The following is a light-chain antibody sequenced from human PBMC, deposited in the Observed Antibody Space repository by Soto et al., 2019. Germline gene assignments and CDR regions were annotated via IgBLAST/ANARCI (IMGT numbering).Light chain of an antibody. CDR1: QSVGTN. Sequence: EIVMTQSPATLSVSPGERATLSCRASQSVGTNLAWYQQKPGQAPRLLIYAASTRATGIPARFSGSGSGTEFTLTVSSLQPDDFAVYYCQQYGSSRWTFGQGTKVDIK. V-gene: IGKV3-15*01. J-gene: IGKJ1*01. CDR2: AAS. CDR3: QQYGSSRWT.